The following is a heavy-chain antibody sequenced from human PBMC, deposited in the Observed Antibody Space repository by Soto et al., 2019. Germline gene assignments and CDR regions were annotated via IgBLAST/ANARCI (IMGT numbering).Heavy chain of an antibody. CDR1: GSRFSNYV. CDR2: IIPIFNST. J-gene: IGHJ4*02. Sequence: SVKVSCKVSGSRFSNYVISWVRQAPGHGLEWLGRIIPIFNSTKYAQSFQGRVAITADKSTSTASLELSSLRSDDTAAYYCAREGRGKKAGYNGLVSLGYWGQGTLVTVSS. V-gene: IGHV1-69*06. D-gene: IGHD2-2*02. CDR3: AREGRGKKAGYNGLVSLGY.